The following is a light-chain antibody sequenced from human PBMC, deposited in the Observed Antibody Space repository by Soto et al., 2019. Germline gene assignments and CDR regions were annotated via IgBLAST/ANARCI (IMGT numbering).Light chain of an antibody. V-gene: IGLV4-60*02. CDR1: SGHSSYV. CDR2: FEGSGGY. J-gene: IGLJ3*02. Sequence: QPVLTQSSSASASLGSSVKLTCTLSSGHSSYVIAWHQQQPGKAPRYLMKFEGSGGYNKGSGVPDRFSGSSSGADRYLTISNLQFEDEADYYCETWDGNTRVFGGGTKLTVL. CDR3: ETWDGNTRV.